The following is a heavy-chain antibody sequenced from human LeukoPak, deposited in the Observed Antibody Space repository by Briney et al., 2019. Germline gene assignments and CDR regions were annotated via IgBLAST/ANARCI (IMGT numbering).Heavy chain of an antibody. J-gene: IGHJ6*03. CDR2: IHYSGTT. V-gene: IGHV4-59*01. Sequence: TSETLSLTCPVSGDSISSYYWTWIRQPPGKGLEWIGYIHYSGTTNYNPSLKSRVTISVDTSKNQFSLKLTSVTAADTAVYYCARVVVTAPFYYYYMDVWGKGTTVTVSS. D-gene: IGHD2-21*02. CDR1: GDSISSYY. CDR3: ARVVVTAPFYYYYMDV.